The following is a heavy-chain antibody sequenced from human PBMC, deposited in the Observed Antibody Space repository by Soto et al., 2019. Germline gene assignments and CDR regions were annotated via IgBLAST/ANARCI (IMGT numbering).Heavy chain of an antibody. CDR3: ARHGVTTVTTPPSFY. D-gene: IGHD4-17*01. CDR2: IDPSDSYT. CDR1: GYSFTSYW. J-gene: IGHJ4*02. V-gene: IGHV5-10-1*03. Sequence: EVQLVQSGAEVKKPGESLRISCKGSGYSFTSYWISWVRQMPGKGLEWMGRIDPSDSYTNYSPSFQGHVTISADKSIRTAYLQWSSLKASDTAMYYCARHGVTTVTTPPSFYWGQGTLVTVSS.